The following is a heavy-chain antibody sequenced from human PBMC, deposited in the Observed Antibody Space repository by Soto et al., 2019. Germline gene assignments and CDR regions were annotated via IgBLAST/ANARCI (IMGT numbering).Heavy chain of an antibody. V-gene: IGHV4-59*08. D-gene: IGHD4-17*01. CDR1: GGSISSYY. CDR3: ARTMTTVTRWFDP. CDR2: IYYSGST. Sequence: SETLSLTCTVSGGSISSYYWSWIRQPPGKGLEWIGYIYYSGSTNYNPSLKSRVTISVDTSRNQFSLKLSSVTAADTAVYYSARTMTTVTRWFDPWGQGTLVTVSS. J-gene: IGHJ5*02.